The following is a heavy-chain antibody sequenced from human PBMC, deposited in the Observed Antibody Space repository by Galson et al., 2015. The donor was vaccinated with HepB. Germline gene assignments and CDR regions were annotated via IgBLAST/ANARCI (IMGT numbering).Heavy chain of an antibody. Sequence: SLRLSCAASGLTKYATTWVRQAPGKGLEWVSTIGGNDGTTYYADSVKGRFTISRDNSKNTLYLQMNSLRVEDTALYYCAKGTTDIDSWGQGTQVTVSS. V-gene: IGHV3-23*01. CDR1: GLTKYA. J-gene: IGHJ4*02. D-gene: IGHD1-1*01. CDR2: IGGNDGTT. CDR3: AKGTTDIDS.